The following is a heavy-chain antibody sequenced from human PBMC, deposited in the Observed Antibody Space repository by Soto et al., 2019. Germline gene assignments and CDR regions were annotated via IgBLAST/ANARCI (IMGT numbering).Heavy chain of an antibody. CDR1: GITFNNYW. CDR3: AKDRSNSWSFDY. D-gene: IGHD6-13*01. J-gene: IGHJ4*02. Sequence: GGSLRLSCAVSGITFNNYWMHWVRQAPGKGLEWVAVISYDGTNKYYADSVKGRFTISRDNSGNTLSLQMNSLGAGDTAVYYCAKDRSNSWSFDYWGQGTLVTVSS. V-gene: IGHV3-30*18. CDR2: ISYDGTNK.